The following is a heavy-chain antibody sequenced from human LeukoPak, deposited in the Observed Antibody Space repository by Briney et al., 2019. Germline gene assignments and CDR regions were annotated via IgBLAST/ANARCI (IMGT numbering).Heavy chain of an antibody. D-gene: IGHD6-13*01. Sequence: GASVKVSCKASGYTFTSYGISWVGQAPGQGGEWRGWISAYNGKTKYAQKLQGRVTMTTDTATRTDYMEMRRLRSEDTAVYYCARVGYSSSWFYYYYGMDVWGQGTTVTVSS. CDR2: ISAYNGKT. CDR1: GYTFTSYG. J-gene: IGHJ6*02. V-gene: IGHV1-18*01. CDR3: ARVGYSSSWFYYYYGMDV.